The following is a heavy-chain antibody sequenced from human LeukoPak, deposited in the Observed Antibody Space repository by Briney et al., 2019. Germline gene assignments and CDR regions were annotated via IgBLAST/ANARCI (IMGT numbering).Heavy chain of an antibody. J-gene: IGHJ6*02. Sequence: GGSLRLSCAASGFTFSDYYMSWIRQAPGKGLEWVSYISSSGSTIYYADSVKGRFTISRDNAKNSLYLQMNSLRAEDTAVYYCAREPPPRVTMVRGVIKYYYGMDVWGQGTTVTVSS. CDR1: GFTFSDYY. CDR3: AREPPPRVTMVRGVIKYYYGMDV. V-gene: IGHV3-11*01. D-gene: IGHD3-10*01. CDR2: ISSSGSTI.